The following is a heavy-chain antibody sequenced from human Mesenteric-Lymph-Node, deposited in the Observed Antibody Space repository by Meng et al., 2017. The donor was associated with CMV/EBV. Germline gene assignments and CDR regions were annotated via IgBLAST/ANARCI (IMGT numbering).Heavy chain of an antibody. J-gene: IGHJ6*02. V-gene: IGHV3-21*01. CDR2: ISSSSSYI. Sequence: GGSLRLSCAASGFTFSSYSMNWVRQAPGQGLAWVSSISSSSSYIYYADSVKGRFTISRDNAKNSLYLQMNSLRAEDTAVYYCARDIVVVVAATPRPTGYGMDVWGQGTTVTVSS. CDR1: GFTFSSYS. D-gene: IGHD2-15*01. CDR3: ARDIVVVVAATPRPTGYGMDV.